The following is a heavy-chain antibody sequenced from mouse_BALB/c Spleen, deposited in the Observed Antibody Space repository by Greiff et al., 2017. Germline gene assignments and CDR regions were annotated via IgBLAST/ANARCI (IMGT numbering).Heavy chain of an antibody. CDR3: AREVYYYGSSSHYYAMDY. D-gene: IGHD1-1*01. CDR2: IWAGGST. Sequence: QVQLKQSGPGLVAPSQSLSITCTVSGFSLTSYGVHWVRQPPGKGLEWLGVIWAGGSTNYNSALMSRLSIRKDNSKSQVFLKMNSLQTDDTAMYYCAREVYYYGSSSHYYAMDYWGQGTSVTVSS. CDR1: GFSLTSYG. J-gene: IGHJ4*01. V-gene: IGHV2-9*02.